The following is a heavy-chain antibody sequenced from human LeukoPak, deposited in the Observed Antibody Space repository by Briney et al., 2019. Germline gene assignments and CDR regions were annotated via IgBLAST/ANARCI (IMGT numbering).Heavy chain of an antibody. V-gene: IGHV3-23*01. Sequence: GGSLRLSCAASGFTLSNYAMTWVRQAPGKGLEWVSAVSGRDDSTYYTDSVKGRFTISRDNSKNTLYLQMNSLRAEDTAVYYCAKWGDYDILTGYYDSDYWGRGTLVTVSS. CDR1: GFTLSNYA. CDR3: AKWGDYDILTGYYDSDY. D-gene: IGHD3-9*01. J-gene: IGHJ4*02. CDR2: VSGRDDST.